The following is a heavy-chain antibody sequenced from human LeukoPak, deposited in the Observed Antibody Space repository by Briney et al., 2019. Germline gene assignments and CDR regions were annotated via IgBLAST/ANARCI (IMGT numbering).Heavy chain of an antibody. Sequence: GGSLRLSCAASGFTFGTYAMNWVRQAPGKGLEWVSSISRSGRDIYYADSMKGRFTISRDNAKNSLYLQMNSLRAEDTAVYFCARATGYDATFDYWGQGTLVTVSS. J-gene: IGHJ4*02. CDR3: ARATGYDATFDY. CDR2: ISRSGRDI. CDR1: GFTFGTYA. D-gene: IGHD6-13*01. V-gene: IGHV3-21*01.